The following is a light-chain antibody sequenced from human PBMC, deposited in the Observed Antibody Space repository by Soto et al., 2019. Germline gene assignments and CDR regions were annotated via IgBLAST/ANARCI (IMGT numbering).Light chain of an antibody. V-gene: IGLV2-14*03. Sequence: SVLPQRTSLSGSPGQLNTISFTGNHNDIGTYGYVSWYQQHPVRAPRLLIHGVTTRPSGISGRFSASKSGLTASLTISGLQPEDEADYYCSSFTSNRIDVFGPGTKVTVL. CDR2: GVT. J-gene: IGLJ1*01. CDR3: SSFTSNRIDV. CDR1: HNDIGTYGY.